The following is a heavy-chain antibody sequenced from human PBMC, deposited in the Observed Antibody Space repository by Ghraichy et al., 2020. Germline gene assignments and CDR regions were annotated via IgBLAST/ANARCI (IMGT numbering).Heavy chain of an antibody. D-gene: IGHD6-19*01. CDR2: INHSGST. V-gene: IGHV4-34*01. CDR1: GGSFSGYY. CDR3: ARGDIAVAGTLYY. Sequence: GSLRLSCAVYGGSFSGYYWSWIRQPPGKGLEWIGEINHSGSTNYNPSLKSRVTISVDTSKNQFSLKLSSVTAADTAVYYCARGDIAVAGTLYYWGQGTLVTVSS. J-gene: IGHJ4*02.